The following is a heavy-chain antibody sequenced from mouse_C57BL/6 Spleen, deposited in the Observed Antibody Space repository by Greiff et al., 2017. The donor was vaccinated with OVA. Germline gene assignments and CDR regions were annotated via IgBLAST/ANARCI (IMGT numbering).Heavy chain of an antibody. CDR3: ARSTTVVPWYCDV. V-gene: IGHV1-59*01. Sequence: VKLQQPGAELVRPGTSVKLSCKASGYTFTSYWMHWVKQRPGQGLEWIGVIDPSDSYTNYNQKFKGKATLTVDTSSSTAYMQLSSLTSEDSAVYYCARSTTVVPWYCDVWGTGTTVTVSS. CDR2: IDPSDSYT. CDR1: GYTFTSYW. D-gene: IGHD1-1*01. J-gene: IGHJ1*03.